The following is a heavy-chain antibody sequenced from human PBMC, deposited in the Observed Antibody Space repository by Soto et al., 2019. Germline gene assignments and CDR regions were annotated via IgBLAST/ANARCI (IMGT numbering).Heavy chain of an antibody. J-gene: IGHJ2*01. CDR1: GFIFNNYW. CDR3: ARGGWGRDFDL. Sequence: EVQLVESGGGLVQPGGSLRLCCAASGFIFNNYWMKWVRQGPGKGLEWVADIKQDGTAKYHVDSVKGRFTISRDNAKNSLYLQMNSLRADDTAVYFCARGGWGRDFDLWGRGTLVSVSS. CDR2: IKQDGTAK. V-gene: IGHV3-7*05. D-gene: IGHD1-26*01.